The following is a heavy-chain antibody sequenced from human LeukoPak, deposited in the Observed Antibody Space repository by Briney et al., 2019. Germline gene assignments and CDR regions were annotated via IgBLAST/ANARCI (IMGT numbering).Heavy chain of an antibody. D-gene: IGHD5-24*01. CDR1: GFTFSSYG. J-gene: IGHJ4*02. V-gene: IGHV3-30*02. CDR2: IRYDGSNK. CDR3: GRVTGGYNLVDN. Sequence: GGSLRLSCAASGFTFSSYGMHWVRQAPGKGLEWVAFIRYDGSNKYYADSVKGRFAMSRDNAKNTLYLEMNSLRAEDTAVYYCGRVTGGYNLVDNWGQGTLVTVSS.